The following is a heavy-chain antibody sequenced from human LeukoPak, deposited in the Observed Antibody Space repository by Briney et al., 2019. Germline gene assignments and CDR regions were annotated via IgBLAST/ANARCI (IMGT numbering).Heavy chain of an antibody. CDR1: GFTFSDYY. CDR3: ARDSHSYSSGWYGVIDV. Sequence: PGGSLRLSCAASGFTFSDYYMSWIRQAPGKGLEWVSYISSSGSTIYYADSVKGRFTISRDNAKNSLYLQMNSLRAEDTAVYYCARDSHSYSSGWYGVIDVWGKGTTVTVSS. J-gene: IGHJ6*04. V-gene: IGHV3-11*04. CDR2: ISSSGSTI. D-gene: IGHD6-19*01.